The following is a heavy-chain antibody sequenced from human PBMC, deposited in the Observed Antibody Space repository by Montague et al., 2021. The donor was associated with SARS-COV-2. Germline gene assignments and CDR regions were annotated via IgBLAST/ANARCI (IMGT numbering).Heavy chain of an antibody. CDR3: ARGYGGSYYYFDY. Sequence: SLRLSCPASGFTFSSYAMHWVRQAPGKGLEWVAVISYDGSNKYYADSVKGRFTISRDNSKNTLYLQMNSLRAEDTAVYYCARGYGGSYYYFDYWGQGTLVTVSS. CDR1: GFTFSSYA. V-gene: IGHV3-30-3*01. CDR2: ISYDGSNK. D-gene: IGHD1-26*01. J-gene: IGHJ4*02.